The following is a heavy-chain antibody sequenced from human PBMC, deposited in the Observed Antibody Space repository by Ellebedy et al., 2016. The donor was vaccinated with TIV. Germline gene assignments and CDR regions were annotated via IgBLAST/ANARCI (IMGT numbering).Heavy chain of an antibody. Sequence: ASVKVSXXASGYTFTGYYMHWVRQAPGQGLEWMGWINPNSGGTNYAQKFQGRVTMTRDTSISTAYLELTSLTSDDTAVYYCARDWDADGDRSDFDLWGQGTLVTVSS. V-gene: IGHV1-2*02. CDR3: ARDWDADGDRSDFDL. J-gene: IGHJ4*02. CDR2: INPNSGGT. CDR1: GYTFTGYY. D-gene: IGHD5-24*01.